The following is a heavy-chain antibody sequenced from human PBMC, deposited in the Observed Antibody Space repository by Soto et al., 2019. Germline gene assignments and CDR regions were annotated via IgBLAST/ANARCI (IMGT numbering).Heavy chain of an antibody. CDR2: IIPIFGTA. Sequence: GASVKVSCKASGGTFSSYAISWVRQAPGQGLEGMGGIIPIFGTANYAQKFQGRVTITADESTSTAYMELSRLRSDDTAVYYCATSLGAAAGTQTYYYYYMDVWGKGTTVTVSS. CDR1: GGTFSSYA. J-gene: IGHJ6*03. D-gene: IGHD6-13*01. V-gene: IGHV1-69*01. CDR3: ATSLGAAAGTQTYYYYYMDV.